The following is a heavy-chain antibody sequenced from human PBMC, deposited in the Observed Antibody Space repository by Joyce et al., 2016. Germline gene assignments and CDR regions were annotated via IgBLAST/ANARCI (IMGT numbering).Heavy chain of an antibody. CDR1: GDSVSSNSAA. J-gene: IGHJ4*02. CDR2: TYDRSKWYN. D-gene: IGHD3-22*01. V-gene: IGHV6-1*01. CDR3: ARAGYYHTSGYYYPNFDY. Sequence: QVQLQQSGPGLVKPSQTLSLTCAISGDSVSSNSAAWNWIRRSPSRGLEWLGRTYDRSKWYNDYAVSVKSRITINPDTPKNQFSLQLNSVTPEDAAVYYCARAGYYHTSGYYYPNFDYWGPGTLVTVSS.